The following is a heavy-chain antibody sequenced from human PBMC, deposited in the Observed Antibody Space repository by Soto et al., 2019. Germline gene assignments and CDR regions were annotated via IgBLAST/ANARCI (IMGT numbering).Heavy chain of an antibody. Sequence: SETLSLTCAVSGCSISSGGYSWSWIRQPPGKGLEWIGYIYHSGSTYYNPSLRSRVTISVDRSRNQFSLKLNSVTAADTAVYYCARDLWGYCGTDCYPLDVWGQGTTVTVSS. V-gene: IGHV4-30-2*01. CDR3: ARDLWGYCGTDCYPLDV. CDR2: IYHSGST. CDR1: GCSISSGGYS. J-gene: IGHJ6*02. D-gene: IGHD2-21*02.